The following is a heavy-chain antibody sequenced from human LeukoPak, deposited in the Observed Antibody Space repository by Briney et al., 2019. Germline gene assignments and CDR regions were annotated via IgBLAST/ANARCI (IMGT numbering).Heavy chain of an antibody. V-gene: IGHV4-39*01. CDR1: GHRIANTRYY. CDR3: ARLCFFGSGSYYHFDS. D-gene: IGHD3-10*01. J-gene: IGHJ4*02. CDR2: VYYSGST. Sequence: TRTVAGHRIANTRYYWGWIRQPPKKGLEWIGSVYYSGSTYYNPSPKSRLTMSVDTSKNQFSLKLSSVTAADTAVYYCARLCFFGSGSYYHFDSWGQGTLVTVSS.